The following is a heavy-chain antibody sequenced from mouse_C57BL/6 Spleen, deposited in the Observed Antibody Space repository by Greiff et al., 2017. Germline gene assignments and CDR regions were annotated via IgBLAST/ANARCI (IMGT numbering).Heavy chain of an antibody. V-gene: IGHV1-15*01. J-gene: IGHJ2*01. Sequence: QVQLQQSGAELVRPGASVTLSCKASGYTFTDYEMHWVKQTPVHGLEWIGAIDPETGGTAYNQKFKGKAILTADKSSSTAYMELRSLTSEDSAVYYCTRGDYYCSKGNFDYWGQGTTLTVSS. D-gene: IGHD1-1*01. CDR1: GYTFTDYE. CDR3: TRGDYYCSKGNFDY. CDR2: IDPETGGT.